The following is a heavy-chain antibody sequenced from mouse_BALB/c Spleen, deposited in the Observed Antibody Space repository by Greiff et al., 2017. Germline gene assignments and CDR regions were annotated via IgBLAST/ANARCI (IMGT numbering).Heavy chain of an antibody. J-gene: IGHJ4*01. D-gene: IGHD2-1*01. CDR1: GFSLRTSGMS. Sequence: QVTLKVSGPGILQPSQTLRLTCSFSGFSLRTSGMSVGWIRQPSGKGLEWLAHIWWNDDKYSNPALKSRLTSAEDTSNNQVVLKIDSVVNADTATYYCARIEVTGKCTMDYWGEGTSVTVSS. V-gene: IGHV8-8*01. CDR3: ARIEVTGKCTMDY. CDR2: IWWNDDK.